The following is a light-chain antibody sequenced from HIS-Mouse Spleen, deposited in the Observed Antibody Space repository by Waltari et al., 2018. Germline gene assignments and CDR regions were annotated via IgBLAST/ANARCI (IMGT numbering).Light chain of an antibody. J-gene: IGLJ1*01. CDR3: AAWDDSLNGNYV. CDR1: SPTIGSHT. V-gene: IGLV1-44*01. Sequence: QSVLTQPPSASGTPGQRVTIPCSGSSPTIGSHTVNWYQQLPGTAPKLLIYSNNQRPSGVPDRFSGSKSGTSASLAISGLQSEDEADYYCAAWDDSLNGNYVFGTGTKVTVL. CDR2: SNN.